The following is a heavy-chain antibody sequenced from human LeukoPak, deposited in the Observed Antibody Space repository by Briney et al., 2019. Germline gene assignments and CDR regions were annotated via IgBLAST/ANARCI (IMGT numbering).Heavy chain of an antibody. CDR2: MYYSGST. CDR3: ARHSGTYYADFDY. CDR1: GGSISSSSYY. D-gene: IGHD1-26*01. J-gene: IGHJ4*02. V-gene: IGHV4-39*01. Sequence: SETLSLTCTVSGGSISSSSYYWGWIRQTPGRGLEWIGSMYYSGSTYYRPSLKSRVTMSVDTSKSQFSLKLSSVTAADTAVYYCARHSGTYYADFDYWGQGTLVTVSS.